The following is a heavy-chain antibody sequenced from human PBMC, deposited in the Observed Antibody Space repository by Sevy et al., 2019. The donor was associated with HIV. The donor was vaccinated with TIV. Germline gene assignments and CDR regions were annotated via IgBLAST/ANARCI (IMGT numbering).Heavy chain of an antibody. CDR1: GFSFSSYW. CDR2: IKQDEGEK. Sequence: GGSLRLSFAASGFSFSSYWMHGSARAPGRGGEWVANIKQDEGEKYYVASVKGRFTISRDNAKNSVYLQMNSLRPEDTAIYYCARGNSGSFDYWGQGTLVTVSS. D-gene: IGHD3-22*01. J-gene: IGHJ4*02. CDR3: ARGNSGSFDY. V-gene: IGHV3-7*04.